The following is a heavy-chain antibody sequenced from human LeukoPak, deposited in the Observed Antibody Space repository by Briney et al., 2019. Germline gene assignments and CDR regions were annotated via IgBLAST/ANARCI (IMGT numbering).Heavy chain of an antibody. CDR2: INQDGSEK. V-gene: IGHV3-7*01. CDR1: GFAISSSW. Sequence: GGSLRLSCVVSGFAISSSWMTWVRQVPGEGLEWVANINQDGSEKHFVDSVRGRFTISRDNARDSLYLQMNSLGDTAVYYCAREPGLGYAFDIWGQGTKVTVSS. D-gene: IGHD1-1*01. J-gene: IGHJ3*02. CDR3: AREPGLGYAFDI.